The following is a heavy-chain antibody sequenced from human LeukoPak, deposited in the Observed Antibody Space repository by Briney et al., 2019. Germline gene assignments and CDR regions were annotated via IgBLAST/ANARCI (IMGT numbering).Heavy chain of an antibody. D-gene: IGHD6-13*01. CDR2: INPNSGGT. CDR1: GYTFTGYY. J-gene: IGHJ6*02. CDR3: ATHSSSWDPSHSYYYYGMDV. V-gene: IGHV1-2*04. Sequence: ASVKVSCKASGYTFTGYYMHWVRQALGQGLEWMGWINPNSGGTNYAQKFQGWVTMTRDTSISTAYMELSRLRSDDTAVYYCATHSSSWDPSHSYYYYGMDVWGQGTTVTVSS.